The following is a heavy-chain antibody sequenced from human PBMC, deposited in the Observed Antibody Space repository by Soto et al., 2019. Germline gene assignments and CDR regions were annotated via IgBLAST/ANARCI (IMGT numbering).Heavy chain of an antibody. D-gene: IGHD6-19*01. CDR2: ISYDGSNK. CDR1: GFTFSSYA. CDR3: ARDLEAVAGGYDY. J-gene: IGHJ4*02. V-gene: IGHV3-30-3*01. Sequence: VQLVESGGGLVQPGGSLRLSCAASGFTFSSYAMHWVRQAPGKGLEWVAVISYDGSNKYYADSVKGRFTISRDNSKNTLYLQMNSLRAEDTAVYYCARDLEAVAGGYDYWGQGTLVTVSS.